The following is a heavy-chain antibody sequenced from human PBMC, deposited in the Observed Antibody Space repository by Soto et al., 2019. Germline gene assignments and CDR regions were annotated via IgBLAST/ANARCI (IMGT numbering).Heavy chain of an antibody. CDR3: ARYTQDIVALGPSNYFDY. J-gene: IGHJ4*02. CDR1: GGSISSGGYS. V-gene: IGHV4-61*08. D-gene: IGHD5-12*01. CDR2: IYYSGST. Sequence: SETLSLTCAVSGGSISSGGYSWSWIRQPPGKGLEWIGYIYYSGSTNYNPSLKSRVTISVDTSKNQFSLKLSSVTAADTAVYYCARYTQDIVALGPSNYFDYWGQGTLVTVSS.